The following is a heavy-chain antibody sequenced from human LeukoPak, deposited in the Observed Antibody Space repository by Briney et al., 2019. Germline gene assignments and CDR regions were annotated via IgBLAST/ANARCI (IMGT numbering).Heavy chain of an antibody. CDR3: ASLDFWSGYYASPYYYYYMDV. CDR1: GGTFSSYA. Sequence: SVKVSCKASGGTFSSYAISWVRQAPGQGLEWMGGIIPIFGTANYAQKFQGRVTITADESTSTAYMELSSLRSDDTAVFYCASLDFWSGYYASPYYYYYMDVWGKGTTVTVSS. CDR2: IIPIFGTA. D-gene: IGHD3-3*01. V-gene: IGHV1-69*01. J-gene: IGHJ6*03.